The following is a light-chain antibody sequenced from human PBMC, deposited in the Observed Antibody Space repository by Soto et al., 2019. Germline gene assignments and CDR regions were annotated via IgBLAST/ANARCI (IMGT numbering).Light chain of an antibody. CDR3: QQYTDSPYT. V-gene: IGKV3-20*01. Sequence: EIVLTQSPGTLSLSPGERGTLSCRASQSVSSSYLAWYQQKPGQAPRLFIYGASSRATGIPDRFSGSGSGTDFTLTISRLEPEDFAVYYCQQYTDSPYTFGQGTKLEIK. CDR2: GAS. J-gene: IGKJ2*01. CDR1: QSVSSSY.